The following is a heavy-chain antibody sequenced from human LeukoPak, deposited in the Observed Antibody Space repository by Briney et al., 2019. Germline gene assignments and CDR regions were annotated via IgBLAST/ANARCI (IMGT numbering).Heavy chain of an antibody. V-gene: IGHV4-59*01. CDR3: AREGMIATGREPAEI. Sequence: SETLSLTCSVSGVSISSSYWSWIRQAPGKGLEWIGQIYYSGSTNYNPSLKSRVTISVDTSKNQFSLKLFSVTAADTAVYYCAREGMIATGREPAEIWGQGTMVSVSS. CDR2: IYYSGST. J-gene: IGHJ3*02. CDR1: GVSISSSY. D-gene: IGHD3-22*01.